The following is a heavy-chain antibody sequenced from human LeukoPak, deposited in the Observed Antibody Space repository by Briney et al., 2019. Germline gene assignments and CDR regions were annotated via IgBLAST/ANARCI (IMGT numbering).Heavy chain of an antibody. D-gene: IGHD5-18*01. Sequence: GGSLRLSCAASGFTFDDYAMHWVRQAPGKGLEWVSGISWNSGSIGYADSVKGRFTISRDNAKNSLYLQMTSLRAEDTALYYCAKDSSKRGYSYGYYGYWGQGTLVTVSS. CDR2: ISWNSGSI. CDR1: GFTFDDYA. J-gene: IGHJ4*02. V-gene: IGHV3-9*01. CDR3: AKDSSKRGYSYGYYGY.